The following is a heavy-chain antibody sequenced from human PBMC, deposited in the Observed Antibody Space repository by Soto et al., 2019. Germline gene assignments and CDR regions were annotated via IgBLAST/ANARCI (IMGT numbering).Heavy chain of an antibody. D-gene: IGHD6-19*01. Sequence: QVRLVESGGGVVQPGRSLRLSCTASGFSFSSYAMYWFRQPPGKGLEWVAVISHDGINKHYADSVKGRVTVSRDNSNHSLDLQLNSRRVEYTAMSYCARDMYSSDYFVKWFEPWGQGTLVTVSS. J-gene: IGHJ5*02. CDR1: GFSFSSYA. CDR3: ARDMYSSDYFVKWFEP. V-gene: IGHV3-30-3*01. CDR2: ISHDGINK.